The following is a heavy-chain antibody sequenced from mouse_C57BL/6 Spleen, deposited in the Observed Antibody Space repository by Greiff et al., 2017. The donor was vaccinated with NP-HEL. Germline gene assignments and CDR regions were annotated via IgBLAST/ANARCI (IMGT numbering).Heavy chain of an antibody. Sequence: VQLQQSGPELVKPGASVKISCKASGYSFTGYYMNWVKQSPEKSLEWIGEINPSTGGTTYNQKFKAKATLTVDKSSSTAYMQLKSLTSEDSAVYYCARRGFMDYWGQGTSVTVSS. CDR3: ARRGFMDY. V-gene: IGHV1-42*01. J-gene: IGHJ4*01. CDR1: GYSFTGYY. CDR2: INPSTGGT.